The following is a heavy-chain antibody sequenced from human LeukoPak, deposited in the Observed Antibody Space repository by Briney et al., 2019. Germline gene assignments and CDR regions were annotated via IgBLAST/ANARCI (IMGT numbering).Heavy chain of an antibody. J-gene: IGHJ4*02. Sequence: GGSLRLSCTASGFSISSYWMNWVRQAPGKGLEWVANIKKDGSETKYVDSLRGRFTISRDIAKNSVYLQMNSLRAEDTAVYYCTGGAGWLTDYWGQGTLVTVSS. V-gene: IGHV3-7*05. CDR3: TGGAGWLTDY. D-gene: IGHD6-19*01. CDR2: IKKDGSET. CDR1: GFSISSYW.